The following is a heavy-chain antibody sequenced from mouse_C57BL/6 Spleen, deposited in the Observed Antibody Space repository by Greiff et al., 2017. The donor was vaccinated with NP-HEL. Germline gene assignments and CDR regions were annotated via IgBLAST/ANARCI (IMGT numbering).Heavy chain of an antibody. CDR3: ARLRGNAMDY. J-gene: IGHJ4*01. V-gene: IGHV7-3*01. CDR1: GFTFTDYY. D-gene: IGHD1-1*01. CDR2: IRNKANGYTT. Sequence: EVKLVESGGGLVQPGGSLSLSCAASGFTFTDYYMSWVRQPPGKALEWLGFIRNKANGYTTEYSASVKGRFTISRDNSQSILYLQMNALRAEDSATYYCARLRGNAMDYWGQGTSVTVSS.